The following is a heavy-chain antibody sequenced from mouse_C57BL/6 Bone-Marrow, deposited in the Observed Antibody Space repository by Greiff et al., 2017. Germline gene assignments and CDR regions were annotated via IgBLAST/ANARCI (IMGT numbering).Heavy chain of an antibody. D-gene: IGHD1-1*01. J-gene: IGHJ3*01. CDR1: GFTFSSYA. CDR3: ARAYYGSGYGVSY. Sequence: EVKLVESGGGLVKPGGSLKLSCAASGFTFSSYAMSWVRQTPEKRLEWVATIRDGGSYTSYPENVKGRFTISRDNAKNTLYLEMSQLKSEDTAMYYCARAYYGSGYGVSYWGQGTLVTVSA. V-gene: IGHV5-4*03. CDR2: IRDGGSYT.